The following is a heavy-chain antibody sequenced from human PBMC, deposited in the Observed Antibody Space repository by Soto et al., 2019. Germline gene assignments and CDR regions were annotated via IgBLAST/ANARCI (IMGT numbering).Heavy chain of an antibody. CDR2: IDPSDSYT. D-gene: IGHD6-13*01. J-gene: IGHJ6*02. CDR1: GYSFTSYW. CDR3: AGPSRVAEAGTPYYYYYGRDV. V-gene: IGHV5-10-1*01. Sequence: PGESLKISCKGSGYSFTSYWISWVRQMPGKGLEWMGRIDPSDSYTNYSPSFQGHVTISADKSISTAYLQWSSLKASDTAMYYFAGPSRVAEAGTPYYYYYGRDVWDQGTTVTVSS.